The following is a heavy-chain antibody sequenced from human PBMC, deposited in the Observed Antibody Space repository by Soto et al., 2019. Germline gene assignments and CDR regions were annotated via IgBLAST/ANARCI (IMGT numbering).Heavy chain of an antibody. V-gene: IGHV4-59*08. D-gene: IGHD2-15*01. CDR3: ARHTPAISISDH. J-gene: IGHJ4*02. CDR1: GGSINSYY. Sequence: PSETLSLTCSVSGGSINSYYWTWIRQPPGKGLEYIGYIYNSGTTNYNPSLKSRVTISVDTSKNQFSLKLSSVTAADTAVYYCARHTPAISISDHWGQGTLVTVSS. CDR2: IYNSGTT.